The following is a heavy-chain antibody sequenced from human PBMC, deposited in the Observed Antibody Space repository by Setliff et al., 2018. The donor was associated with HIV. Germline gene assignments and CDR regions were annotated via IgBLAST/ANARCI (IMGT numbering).Heavy chain of an antibody. CDR3: ARDVDHMLDV. J-gene: IGHJ6*02. CDR2: IIPILGIA. CDR1: GGNFSNYA. Sequence: GASVKVSCKASGGNFSNYAISWVRQAPGQGLEWMGGIIPILGIANYAQKFQGRVTITADESTSTAYMELSSLRSEDTAVYYCARDVDHMLDVWGQGTTVTVAS. V-gene: IGHV1-69*10.